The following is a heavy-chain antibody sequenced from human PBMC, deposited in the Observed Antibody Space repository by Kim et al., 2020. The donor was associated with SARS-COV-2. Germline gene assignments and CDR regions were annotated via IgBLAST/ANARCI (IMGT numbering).Heavy chain of an antibody. CDR1: GFTFSSYS. CDR2: ISSSSSYI. J-gene: IGHJ4*02. CDR3: ARAFGVAHNSDY. Sequence: GGSLRLSCAASGFTFSSYSMNWVRQAPGKGLEWVSSISSSSSYIYYADSVKGRFTISRDNAKNSLYLQMNSLRAEDTAVYYCARAFGVAHNSDYWGQGTLVTVSS. V-gene: IGHV3-21*01. D-gene: IGHD3-3*01.